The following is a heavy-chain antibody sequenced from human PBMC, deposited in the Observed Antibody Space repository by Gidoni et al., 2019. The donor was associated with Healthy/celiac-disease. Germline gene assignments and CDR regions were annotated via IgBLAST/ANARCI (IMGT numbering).Heavy chain of an antibody. CDR3: TTDLTIAARSQF. CDR1: GFTFSNAW. D-gene: IGHD6-6*01. V-gene: IGHV3-15*01. J-gene: IGHJ4*02. CDR2: IKSKTDGVTT. Sequence: EVQLVESGGGLVKPGGSLRLSRAASGFTFSNAWMSWVRQAPGKGLEWVGRIKSKTDGVTTDYAAPVKGRFTISRDDSKNTLYLQMNSLKTEDTAVYYCTTDLTIAARSQFWGQGTLVTVSS.